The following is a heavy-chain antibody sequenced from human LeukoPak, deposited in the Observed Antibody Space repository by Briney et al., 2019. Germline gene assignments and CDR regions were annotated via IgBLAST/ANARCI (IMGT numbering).Heavy chain of an antibody. CDR2: IGYDGSNK. V-gene: IGHV3-33*01. J-gene: IGHJ4*02. D-gene: IGHD2-15*01. CDR3: ARDAGYCSGGSCYPGQFDY. CDR1: GFTFSSYG. Sequence: PGGSLRLSCAASGFTFSSYGMHWGRQAPGKGLEWVAVIGYDGSNKYYADSVKGRFTISRDNSKNTLYLQMNSLRAEDTAVYYCARDAGYCSGGSCYPGQFDYWGQGTLVTVSS.